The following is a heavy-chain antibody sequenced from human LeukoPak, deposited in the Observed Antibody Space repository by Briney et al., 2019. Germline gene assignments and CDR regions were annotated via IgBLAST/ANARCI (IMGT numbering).Heavy chain of an antibody. Sequence: ASVTVSCKASEYTFINYYMHWVRQAPGQGLEWMGWIRGSNGDTNYAQKFQGRVTVTTDTSTNTAYLELRSLRSDDTAVYYCARDTGFGDNGVDYWGQGTLVTVSS. CDR1: EYTFINYY. J-gene: IGHJ4*02. CDR2: IRGSNGDT. CDR3: ARDTGFGDNGVDY. D-gene: IGHD4-17*01. V-gene: IGHV1-18*04.